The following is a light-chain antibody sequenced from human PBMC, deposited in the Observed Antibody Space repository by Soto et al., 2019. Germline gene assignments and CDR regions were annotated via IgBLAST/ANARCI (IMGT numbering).Light chain of an antibody. CDR2: AAS. CDR3: QQSYSVPWT. CDR1: RTISSD. V-gene: IGKV1-39*01. Sequence: DIQMTQSPSSLSASVGDRVTITCRASRTISSDINWYQQKPGKAPKLLIYAASSLQSGVPSRFSGSGSGTDFTLTIGSLQPEDSATYYCQQSYSVPWTFGQETKVEI. J-gene: IGKJ1*01.